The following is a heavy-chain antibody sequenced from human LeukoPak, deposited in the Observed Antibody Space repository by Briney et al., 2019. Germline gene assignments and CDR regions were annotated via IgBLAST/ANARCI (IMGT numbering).Heavy chain of an antibody. CDR3: AKDQSLGLLLIFDY. Sequence: GGSLRLSCAASGFTFSSYAMSWVRQAPGKGLEWVSTISGSGGSTYYADSVKGRFTISRDNSKNTLYLQMNSLRAEDTAVYYCAKDQSLGLLLIFDYWGQGTLVTVSS. J-gene: IGHJ4*02. D-gene: IGHD3-22*01. V-gene: IGHV3-23*01. CDR1: GFTFSSYA. CDR2: ISGSGGST.